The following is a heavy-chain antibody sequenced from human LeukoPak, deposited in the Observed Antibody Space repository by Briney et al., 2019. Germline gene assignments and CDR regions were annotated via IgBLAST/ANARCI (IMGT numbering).Heavy chain of an antibody. Sequence: SETLSLTCTASGVPISSFHWSWIPQPPGKGLEGIGYLYYSGSTKYHPSHKTRVTIRVDTPKNQFSLKLSFVTAADTAVYYCARRKDGYYNPFDYWGQGTLVTVSS. V-gene: IGHV4-59*08. CDR2: LYYSGST. CDR1: GVPISSFH. D-gene: IGHD3-9*01. CDR3: ARRKDGYYNPFDY. J-gene: IGHJ4*02.